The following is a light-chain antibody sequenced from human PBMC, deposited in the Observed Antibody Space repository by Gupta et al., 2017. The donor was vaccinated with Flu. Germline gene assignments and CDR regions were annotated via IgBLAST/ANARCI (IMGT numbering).Light chain of an antibody. CDR1: QTIASNY. CDR2: GAS. Sequence: ATLSLSPGERATLSCWASQTIASNYLAWYQQKPGQAPRLLISGASSRATGIPDRFSGSGSGTDFTLTISRLEPEDFAVYYCQQYGSSLRTFGQGTKVEIK. J-gene: IGKJ1*01. CDR3: QQYGSSLRT. V-gene: IGKV3-20*01.